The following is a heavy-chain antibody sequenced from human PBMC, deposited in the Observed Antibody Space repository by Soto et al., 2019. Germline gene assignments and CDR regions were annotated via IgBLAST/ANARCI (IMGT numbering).Heavy chain of an antibody. CDR2: ISGDGSGT. Sequence: GGSLRLSCAASGFTFSTYWMHWVRQVPGKGLVWVSRISGDGSGTSYADSVKGRLTVSRDNAKNTLYLEMNTLTAEDTAVYYCARGGSSWSPDYWGQGTLVTVSS. V-gene: IGHV3-74*01. CDR3: ARGGSSWSPDY. CDR1: GFTFSTYW. J-gene: IGHJ4*02. D-gene: IGHD6-13*01.